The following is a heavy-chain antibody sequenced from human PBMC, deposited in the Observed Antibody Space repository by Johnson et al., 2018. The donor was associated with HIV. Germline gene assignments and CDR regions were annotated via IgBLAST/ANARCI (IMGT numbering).Heavy chain of an antibody. CDR1: GFTFSDYY. D-gene: IGHD2-15*01. Sequence: VQLMESGGGLVKPGGSLRLSCAASGFTFSDYYMSWIRQAPGKGLEWIGHIRNKANSYATEYAASVKGRFTISRDDSKNTAYLQMNSLKSEDTAVYYCCKFVGYCSGGGCYTPGDIWGRGTMVTVSS. J-gene: IGHJ3*02. CDR3: CKFVGYCSGGGCYTPGDI. V-gene: IGHV3-73*01. CDR2: IRNKANSYAT.